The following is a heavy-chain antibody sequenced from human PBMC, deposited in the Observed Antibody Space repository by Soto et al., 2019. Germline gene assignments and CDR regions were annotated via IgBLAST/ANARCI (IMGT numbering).Heavy chain of an antibody. D-gene: IGHD3-22*01. J-gene: IGHJ2*01. CDR1: GGTFSSYT. CDR3: ARESEGYYDSSGYYPSGWYFDL. V-gene: IGHV1-69*08. CDR2: IIPILGIA. Sequence: QVQLVQSGAEVKKPGSSVKVSCKASGGTFSSYTISWVRQAPGQGLEWMGRIIPILGIANYAQKFQGRVTITADQSTSTAYMELSSLRSEDTAVYYCARESEGYYDSSGYYPSGWYFDLWGRGTLVTVSS.